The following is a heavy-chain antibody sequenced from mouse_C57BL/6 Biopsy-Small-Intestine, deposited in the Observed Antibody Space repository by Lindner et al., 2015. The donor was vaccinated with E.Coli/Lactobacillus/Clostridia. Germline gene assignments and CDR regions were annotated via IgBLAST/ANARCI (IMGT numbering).Heavy chain of an antibody. Sequence: VQLQESGGRLVQPKGSLKLSCAASGFIFNTYAMYWIRQAPGKGLEWVARIRTKSNNYATYYADSVKDRFTISRDDSQSMLYLQMNNLKTEDTAIYYCVRSNWDVWGQGTTLTVSS. J-gene: IGHJ2*01. D-gene: IGHD4-1*01. CDR1: GFIFNTYA. V-gene: IGHV10-1*01. CDR2: IRTKSNNYAT. CDR3: VRSNWDV.